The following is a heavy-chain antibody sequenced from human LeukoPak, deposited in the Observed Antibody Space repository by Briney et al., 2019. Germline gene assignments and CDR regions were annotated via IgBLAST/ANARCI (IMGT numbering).Heavy chain of an antibody. CDR1: GGTLSAYA. V-gene: IGHV1-18*01. D-gene: IGHD3-22*01. Sequence: ASVEVSCKASGGTLSAYAINWVRQAPGQGLEWMGWISAYNGITNYAQKLQGRVTMTTDTSTSTAYMELRSLRSDDTAVYYCARLDYLDSSGYYPRYHFDSWGQGTLVTVSS. J-gene: IGHJ4*02. CDR3: ARLDYLDSSGYYPRYHFDS. CDR2: ISAYNGIT.